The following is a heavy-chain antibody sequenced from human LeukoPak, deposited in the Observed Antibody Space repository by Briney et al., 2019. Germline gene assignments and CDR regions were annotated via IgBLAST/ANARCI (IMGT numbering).Heavy chain of an antibody. Sequence: GASVKVSCKASGYTFTSYYMHWVRQAPGQGLEWMGIINPSGGSTSYAQKFQGRVTMTRDMSTSTVYMELSSLRSEDTAVYYCARLYVWGSYRYDAFDIWGQGTMVTVSS. D-gene: IGHD3-16*02. CDR1: GYTFTSYY. V-gene: IGHV1-46*01. CDR2: INPSGGST. J-gene: IGHJ3*02. CDR3: ARLYVWGSYRYDAFDI.